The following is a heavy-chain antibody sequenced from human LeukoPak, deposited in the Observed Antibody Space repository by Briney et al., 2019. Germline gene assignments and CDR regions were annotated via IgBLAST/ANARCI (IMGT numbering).Heavy chain of an antibody. J-gene: IGHJ5*02. CDR1: GDSVSSGSHY. D-gene: IGHD1-14*01. V-gene: IGHV4-61*01. CDR2: IYYSGST. CDR3: VRAARYYWFDP. Sequence: PSETLSLTCTVPGDSVSSGSHYWSWIRQPPGKGLEWIGYIYYSGSTNYNPSLKSRVTISIDTSKNQFSLKLSSVTAADTAVYYCVRAARYYWFDPWGQGTLVTVSS.